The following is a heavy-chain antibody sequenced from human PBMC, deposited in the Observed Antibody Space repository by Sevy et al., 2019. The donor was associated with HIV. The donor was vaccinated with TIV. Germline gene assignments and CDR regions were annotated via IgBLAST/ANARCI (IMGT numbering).Heavy chain of an antibody. Sequence: ASVKVSCKASGGTFSSYGITWVRQAPGQGLEWMGEIIPIFGSANYGQTFQGRVTMTADQSTSTAYMELSSLRSDDTAVYYCARGGGLSPHHWLDPWGQRTLVTVSS. CDR3: ARGGGLSPHHWLDP. CDR1: GGTFSSYG. V-gene: IGHV1-69*13. D-gene: IGHD3-16*01. CDR2: IIPIFGSA. J-gene: IGHJ5*02.